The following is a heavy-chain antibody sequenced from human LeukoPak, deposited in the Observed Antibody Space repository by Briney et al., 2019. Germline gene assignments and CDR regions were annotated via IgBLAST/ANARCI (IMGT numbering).Heavy chain of an antibody. D-gene: IGHD5-18*01. CDR2: VSSGFHA. V-gene: IGHV3-13*01. J-gene: IGHJ4*02. Sequence: GGSLRLSCTASGFTLGNHDMHWVRQIPGQGLEWVAAVSSGFHAFFADSVQGRFTVSREDARNSLYLQMNSLRAGDTAVYYCVREARGYHYTYFDYWGQGTLVTVSS. CDR3: VREARGYHYTYFDY. CDR1: GFTLGNHD.